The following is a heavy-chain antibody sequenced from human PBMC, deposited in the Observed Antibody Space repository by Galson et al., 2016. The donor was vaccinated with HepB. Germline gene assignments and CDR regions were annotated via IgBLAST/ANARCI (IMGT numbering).Heavy chain of an antibody. CDR2: ISGDTTTT. V-gene: IGHV3-23*01. D-gene: IGHD6-13*01. CDR1: GLTLSNYA. Sequence: SLRLSCAASGLTLSNYAMTWVRQAPGKGLEWVSSISGDTTTTYYAGSVKGRFTISRDNSKNTFYLQMNSLRAEDTASYYCAKGGGSTWYISPHFVDPWGQGTLVTVSS. J-gene: IGHJ5*02. CDR3: AKGGGSTWYISPHFVDP.